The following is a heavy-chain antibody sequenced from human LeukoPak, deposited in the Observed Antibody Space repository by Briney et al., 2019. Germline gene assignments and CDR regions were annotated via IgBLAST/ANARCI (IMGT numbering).Heavy chain of an antibody. Sequence: SETLSLTCTVSGGSISSYYWSWIRQPPGKGLEWIGYIYYSGSTNYNPSLKSRVTISVDTSKNQFSLKLSSVTAADTAVYYCARVGTYGSGSYLSWLDYWGQGTLVTVSS. V-gene: IGHV4-59*01. CDR3: ARVGTYGSGSYLSWLDY. J-gene: IGHJ4*02. CDR2: IYYSGST. D-gene: IGHD3-10*01. CDR1: GGSISSYY.